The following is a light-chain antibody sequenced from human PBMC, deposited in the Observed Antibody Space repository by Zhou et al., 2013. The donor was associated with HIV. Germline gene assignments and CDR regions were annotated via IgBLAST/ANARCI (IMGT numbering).Light chain of an antibody. J-gene: IGKJ3*01. CDR2: AAS. V-gene: IGKV1-39*01. CDR3: QQNYHTPFT. CDR1: QDIRND. Sequence: DIQMTQSPSSLSASVGDRVTITCRASQDIRNDLIWYLQKPGKAPKSLIYAASSLQSGIPSRFRGSGFGTDFTLTIDNLQPEXFATYYCQQNYHTPFTFGPGTTVDIK.